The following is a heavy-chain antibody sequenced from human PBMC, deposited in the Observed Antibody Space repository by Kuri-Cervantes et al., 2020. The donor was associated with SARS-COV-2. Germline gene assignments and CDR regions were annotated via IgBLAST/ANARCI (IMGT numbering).Heavy chain of an antibody. CDR1: GYSISSGYY. D-gene: IGHD1-26*01. J-gene: IGHJ5*02. CDR2: IYYSGST. Sequence: SETLSLTCAVSGYSISSGYYWGWIRQPPGKGLEWIGYIYYSGSTNYNPSLKSRVTISVDTSKNQFSLKLSSVTAADTAVYYCARGGSYYRVYWFDPWGRGTLVTVSS. CDR3: ARGGSYYRVYWFDP. V-gene: IGHV4-38-2*01.